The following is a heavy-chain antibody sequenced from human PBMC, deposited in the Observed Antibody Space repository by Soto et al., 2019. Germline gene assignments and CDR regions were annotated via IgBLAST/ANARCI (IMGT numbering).Heavy chain of an antibody. Sequence: LRLSCAASGFIFSTFDIHWVRQTPGKGLEWVSGIGTLSDAVYAASVQGRFTISRQNDKNSVYLQMNSLRAGDTAVYYCARGRSFSYDSTPPPRFDPRGQGTLVTVSS. V-gene: IGHV3-13*01. CDR2: IGTLSDA. CDR3: ARGRSFSYDSTPPPRFDP. D-gene: IGHD3-22*01. J-gene: IGHJ5*02. CDR1: GFIFSTFD.